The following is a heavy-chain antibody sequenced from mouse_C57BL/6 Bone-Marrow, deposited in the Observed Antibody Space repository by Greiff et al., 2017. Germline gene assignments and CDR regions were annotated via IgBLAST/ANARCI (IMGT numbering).Heavy chain of an antibody. CDR3: AASRGFAY. CDR1: GFNIKDYY. D-gene: IGHD1-1*01. J-gene: IGHJ3*01. CDR2: IDPEDGET. Sequence: VQLQQSGAELVKPGASVKLSCTASGFNIKDYYMHWVKQRTEQGLEWIGRIDPEDGETKYAPEFQGKATITADTSSNTAYLQLSHLTSEDTAVYYCAASRGFAYWGQGTLVTVSA. V-gene: IGHV14-2*01.